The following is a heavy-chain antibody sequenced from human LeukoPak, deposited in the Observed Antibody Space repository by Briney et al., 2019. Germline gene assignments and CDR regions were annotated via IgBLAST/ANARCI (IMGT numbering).Heavy chain of an antibody. J-gene: IGHJ4*02. CDR1: GGSFSGYY. CDR3: ASRDGHYVWGSYRQATDY. Sequence: SETLSLTCAVYGGSFSGYYWSWIRQPPGKGLEWIGEINHSGSTNYNPSLKSRVTISVDTSKNQFSLKLSSVTAADTAVYYCASRDGHYVWGSYRQATDYWGQGTLVTVSS. CDR2: INHSGST. D-gene: IGHD3-16*02. V-gene: IGHV4-34*01.